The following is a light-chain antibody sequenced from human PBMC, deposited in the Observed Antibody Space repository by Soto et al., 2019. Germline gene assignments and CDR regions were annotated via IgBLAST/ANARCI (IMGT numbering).Light chain of an antibody. V-gene: IGLV2-14*01. Sequence: QSALTQPASVSGSPGQSITISCPGTSSDVGGYNYVSWYQQYPGKAPKLMIYEVSNRPSGVSNRFSGSKSGNTASLTISGLQAEDEADYYCSSYTSSSTYVFGTGTKLTVL. J-gene: IGLJ1*01. CDR2: EVS. CDR3: SSYTSSSTYV. CDR1: SSDVGGYNY.